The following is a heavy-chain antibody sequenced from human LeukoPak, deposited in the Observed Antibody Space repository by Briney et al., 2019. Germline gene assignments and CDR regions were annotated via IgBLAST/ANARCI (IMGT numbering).Heavy chain of an antibody. CDR3: AREISGY. Sequence: QPGGSRRLSCAASGITVSSNYMNWVRQAPGKGLEWVAIIYNGGSTYYADSVKGRFTISRDNSKNTLYLQMNSLRAEDTAVYYCAREISGYWGQGTLVPASS. V-gene: IGHV3-66*01. CDR2: IYNGGST. J-gene: IGHJ4*02. D-gene: IGHD1-26*01. CDR1: GITVSSNY.